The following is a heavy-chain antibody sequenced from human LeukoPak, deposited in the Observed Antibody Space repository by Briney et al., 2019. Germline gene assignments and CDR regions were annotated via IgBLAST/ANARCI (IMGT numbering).Heavy chain of an antibody. CDR2: IGTAGDT. Sequence: GGSLRLSCAASGFTFSSYDMHWVRQGTGKGLEWVSAIGTAGDTYYPGSVKGRFTTSRENAKNSLYLQMNSLRVGDTAVYYCARGRGWGTFDIWGQGTMVTVSS. V-gene: IGHV3-13*04. CDR3: ARGRGWGTFDI. J-gene: IGHJ3*02. CDR1: GFTFSSYD. D-gene: IGHD3-10*01.